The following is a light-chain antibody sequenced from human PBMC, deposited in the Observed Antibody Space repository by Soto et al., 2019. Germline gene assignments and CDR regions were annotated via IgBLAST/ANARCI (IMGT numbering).Light chain of an antibody. Sequence: QSVLTQPPSVSGAPGQRVTISCTGSSSNIGAGYDVHWYQQLPGTAPKLLIYGNSNRPSGVPDRFSGSKSGTSASLAITGLQAEDEAEYYCQSYDSSLSGDVFGGGTKLTVL. CDR3: QSYDSSLSGDV. CDR2: GNS. J-gene: IGLJ2*01. CDR1: SSNIGAGYD. V-gene: IGLV1-40*01.